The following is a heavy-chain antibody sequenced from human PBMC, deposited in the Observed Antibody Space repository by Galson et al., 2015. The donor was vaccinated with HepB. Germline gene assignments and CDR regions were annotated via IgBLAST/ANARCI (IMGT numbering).Heavy chain of an antibody. J-gene: IGHJ4*02. V-gene: IGHV3-23*01. CDR3: AKSKLSSSWYAGAY. CDR1: GFTFSSYA. CDR2: ISGSGGST. D-gene: IGHD6-13*01. Sequence: SLRLSCAASGFTFSSYAMSWVRQAPGKGLEWVSVISGSGGSTYYADSVKVRFTISRDNSKNTLYLQMTSLRAEDTAIYYCAKSKLSSSWYAGAYWGQGTLVTVSS.